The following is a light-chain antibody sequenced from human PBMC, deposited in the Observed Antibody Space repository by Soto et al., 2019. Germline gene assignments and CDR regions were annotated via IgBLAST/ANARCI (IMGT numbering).Light chain of an antibody. V-gene: IGLV2-18*02. CDR3: SSSSSINTYV. J-gene: IGLJ1*01. CDR2: GVN. Sequence: SLLSPPPPPSGAPGQPVPTSFPGNNSDVGIYNRVSWYQQPPGTAPKLIIYGVNNRPSGVPDRFSGSKSGNTASLTISGLQAEDEADYYCSSSSSINTYVFGTGTKVTVL. CDR1: NSDVGIYNR.